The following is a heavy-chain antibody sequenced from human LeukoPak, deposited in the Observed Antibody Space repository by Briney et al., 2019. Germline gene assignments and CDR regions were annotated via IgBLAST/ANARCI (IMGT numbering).Heavy chain of an antibody. Sequence: SETLSLTCTVSGGSISSGDYYWSWTRQHPGKGLEWIGSIYYSGSTYYNPSLKSRVSISVDTSKNQFSLKLSSVTAADTAVYYYARVSGWNQISSSPYSDYWGQGTLVTVSS. J-gene: IGHJ4*02. CDR2: IYYSGST. D-gene: IGHD1-1*01. V-gene: IGHV4-31*03. CDR3: ARVSGWNQISSSPYSDY. CDR1: GGSISSGDYY.